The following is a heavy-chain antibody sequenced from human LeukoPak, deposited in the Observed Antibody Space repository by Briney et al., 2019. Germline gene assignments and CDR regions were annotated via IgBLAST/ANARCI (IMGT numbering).Heavy chain of an antibody. D-gene: IGHD4-17*01. J-gene: IGHJ4*02. CDR2: ISASVGTT. V-gene: IGHV3-23*01. Sequence: PGGSLRLSCAASGFTFSSYAMTWVRQAPGKGLEWVSTISASVGTTYYADSVKGRFTISRDNSKNTLYLQMNSLRAEDTAVYYCARDIDNGDYVVYWGQGTLVTVSS. CDR1: GFTFSSYA. CDR3: ARDIDNGDYVVY.